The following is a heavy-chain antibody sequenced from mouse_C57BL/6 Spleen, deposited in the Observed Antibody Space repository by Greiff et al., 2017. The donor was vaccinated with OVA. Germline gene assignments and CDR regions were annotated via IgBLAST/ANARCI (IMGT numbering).Heavy chain of an antibody. J-gene: IGHJ2*01. CDR2: INPSTGGT. D-gene: IGHD2-4*01. CDR3: ARMDDYDGYFDY. CDR1: GYSFTGYY. Sequence: VQLQQSGPELVKPGASVKISCKASGYSFTGYYLNWVKQSPEKSLEWIGEINPSTGGTTYNQKFKAKATLTVDKSSSTAYMQLKSLTSEDSAVYYCARMDDYDGYFDYWGQGTTLTVSS. V-gene: IGHV1-42*01.